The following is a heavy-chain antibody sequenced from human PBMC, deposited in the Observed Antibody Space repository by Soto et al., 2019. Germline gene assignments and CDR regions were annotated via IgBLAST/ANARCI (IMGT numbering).Heavy chain of an antibody. CDR1: GLTFSDYY. CDR2: ISSSSSYT. J-gene: IGHJ2*01. Sequence: QVQLVESGGGLVKPGGSLRLSCAASGLTFSDYYMSWIRKAPGKGPEWVSYISSSSSYTNYADSVKGRFTISRDNAKNSLYLQMNSLRAEDTAVYYCARTIAAAGGRRYFDLWGRGTLVTVSS. D-gene: IGHD6-13*01. CDR3: ARTIAAAGGRRYFDL. V-gene: IGHV3-11*05.